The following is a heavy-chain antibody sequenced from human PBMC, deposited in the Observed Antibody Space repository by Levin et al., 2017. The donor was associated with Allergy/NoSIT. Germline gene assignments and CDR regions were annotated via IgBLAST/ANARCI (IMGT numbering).Heavy chain of an antibody. CDR1: GGSFSGYY. J-gene: IGHJ3*02. V-gene: IGHV4-34*01. D-gene: IGHD6-19*01. CDR3: ARFRNQWLVRGRAFDI. Sequence: SQTLSLTCAVYGGSFSGYYWSWIRQPPGKGLEWIGEINHSGSTNYNPSLKSRVTISVDTSKNQFSLKLSSVTAADTAVYYCARFRNQWLVRGRAFDIWGQGTMVTVSS. CDR2: INHSGST.